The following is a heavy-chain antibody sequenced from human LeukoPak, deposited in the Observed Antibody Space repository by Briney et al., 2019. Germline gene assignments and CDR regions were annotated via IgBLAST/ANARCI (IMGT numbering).Heavy chain of an antibody. CDR1: GGPISSYY. D-gene: IGHD6-6*01. CDR3: ARSFSSSSRPFDY. V-gene: IGHV4-59*06. CDR2: IYYSGST. J-gene: IGHJ4*02. Sequence: SETLSLTCTVSGGPISSYYWSWIRQPPGKGLEWIGYIYYSGSTYYNPSLKSRVTISVDTSKNQFSLKLSSVTAADTAVYYCARSFSSSSRPFDYWGQGTLVTVSS.